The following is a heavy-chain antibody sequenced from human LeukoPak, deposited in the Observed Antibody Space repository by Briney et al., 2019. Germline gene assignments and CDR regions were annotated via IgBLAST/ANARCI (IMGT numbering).Heavy chain of an antibody. D-gene: IGHD5-18*01. J-gene: IGHJ4*01. CDR3: ALIQSDSYGRSYFDY. CDR2: IDWDDDK. Sequence: SGPALAHPTETLTLTCTFSGFSLSTSGMCVSWIRQPPGKALEWLALIDWDDDKYYSTSLKTRLTISKDTSKNQVVLTMTNMDPVDTATYLCALIQSDSYGRSYFDYWGHGDPCTVSS. CDR1: GFSLSTSGMC. V-gene: IGHV2-70*01.